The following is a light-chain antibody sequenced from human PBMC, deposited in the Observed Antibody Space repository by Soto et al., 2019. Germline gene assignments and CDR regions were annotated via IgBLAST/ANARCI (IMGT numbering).Light chain of an antibody. V-gene: IGKV3-11*01. Sequence: EIVFTQSPATLSLSPGERATLSCRASQSVSSYLAWYQQKPGQAPRLLIYDASNRATGIPARFSGSGSGTEFTLTINSLQSEDFAVYYCQQHDNWPRTFGQGTKVDIK. CDR1: QSVSSY. J-gene: IGKJ1*01. CDR3: QQHDNWPRT. CDR2: DAS.